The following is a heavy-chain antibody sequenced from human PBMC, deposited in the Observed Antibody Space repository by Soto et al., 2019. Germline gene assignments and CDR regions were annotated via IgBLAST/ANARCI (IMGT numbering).Heavy chain of an antibody. J-gene: IGHJ3*02. CDR2: IYHSGST. CDR1: GGSISSGGYS. CDR3: ARANSGSRRYCGGDCYFSPPLSPLISDAFDI. V-gene: IGHV4-30-2*01. Sequence: QLQLQESGSGLVKPSQTLSLTCAVSGGSISSGGYSWSWIRQPPGKGLEWIGYIYHSGSTYYNPSLKSRVTISVDRSKNQFSLKLSSVTAADTAVYYCARANSGSRRYCGGDCYFSPPLSPLISDAFDIWGQGTMVTVSS. D-gene: IGHD2-21*02.